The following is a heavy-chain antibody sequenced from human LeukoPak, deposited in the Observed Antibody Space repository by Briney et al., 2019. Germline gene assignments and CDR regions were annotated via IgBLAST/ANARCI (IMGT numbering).Heavy chain of an antibody. D-gene: IGHD3-22*01. CDR2: IYPGDSDT. J-gene: IGHJ5*02. CDR3: ARYIRPDISGYQRWLDP. V-gene: IGHV5-51*01. Sequence: GESLKISCKGSGYSFTSYWIGWVRQLPGKGLEWMGIIYPGDSDTRYSPSFQGQVTISADKSISTAYLQWSSLKASDTAMYYCARYIRPDISGYQRWLDPWGQGTLVTVSS. CDR1: GYSFTSYW.